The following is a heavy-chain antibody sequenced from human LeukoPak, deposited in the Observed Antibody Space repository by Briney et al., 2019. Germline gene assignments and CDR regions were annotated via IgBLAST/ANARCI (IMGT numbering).Heavy chain of an antibody. J-gene: IGHJ3*02. CDR3: ARKGATYYYDPFDI. CDR2: IYYSAST. V-gene: IGHV4-59*01. Sequence: SETLSLTCSVSVGLICIYYWSCIRQPPGKALEGIRYIYYSASTNYNPSLKSRVTISVDTSKNQFSLKLSTVTAADTAVYYCARKGATYYYDPFDIWGQGTTVTVSS. CDR1: VGLICIYY. D-gene: IGHD3-10*01.